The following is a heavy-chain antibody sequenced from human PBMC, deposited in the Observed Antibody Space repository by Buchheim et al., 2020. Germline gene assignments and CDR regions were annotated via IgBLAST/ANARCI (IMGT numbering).Heavy chain of an antibody. CDR2: IAYSGTT. CDR3: ARDAYYFDS. CDR1: GGSISGGGDY. Sequence: QVQLQESGPGLVKPSQTLSLTCTVSGGSISGGGDYWTWIRQHPGKGLEWIGYIAYSGTTYYNPSLKGRVIMSVETSKNQVSLKLTSVTAADTAVYYCARDAYYFDSWGKGTL. J-gene: IGHJ4*02. D-gene: IGHD3-16*01. V-gene: IGHV4-31*03.